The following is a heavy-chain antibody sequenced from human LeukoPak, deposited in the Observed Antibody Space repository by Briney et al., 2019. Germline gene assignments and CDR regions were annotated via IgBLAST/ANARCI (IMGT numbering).Heavy chain of an antibody. CDR2: IYYSGST. D-gene: IGHD3-3*01. CDR3: ARLYVLRFLEWSPTSRTVGDAFDI. CDR1: GGSISSSSYY. V-gene: IGHV4-39*01. Sequence: SETLSLTCTVSGGSISSSSYYWGWIRQPPGKGLEWIGSIYYSGSTYYNPSLKSRVTISVDTSKNQFSVKLSSVTAADTAVYYCARLYVLRFLEWSPTSRTVGDAFDIWAQGTMVAVSS. J-gene: IGHJ3*02.